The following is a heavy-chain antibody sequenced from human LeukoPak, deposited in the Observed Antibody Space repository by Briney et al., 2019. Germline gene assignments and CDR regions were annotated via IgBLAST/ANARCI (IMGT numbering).Heavy chain of an antibody. CDR2: IIPIFGTA. CDR1: GGTFSSYA. CDR3: ARGYYGDYGTATTAGY. D-gene: IGHD4-17*01. Sequence: ASVKVSCKASGGTFSSYAISWVRQAPGQGLEWMGGIIPIFGTANYAQKFQGRVTITADESTSTAYMELRSLRSDDTAVYYCARGYYGDYGTATTAGYWGQGTLVTVSS. V-gene: IGHV1-69*13. J-gene: IGHJ4*02.